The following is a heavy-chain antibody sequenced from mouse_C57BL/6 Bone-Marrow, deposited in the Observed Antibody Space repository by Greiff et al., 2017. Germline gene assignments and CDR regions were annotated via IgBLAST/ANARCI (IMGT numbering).Heavy chain of an antibody. J-gene: IGHJ2*01. CDR2: ISYDGSN. D-gene: IGHD2-3*01. Sequence: EVKLQESGPGLVKPSQSLSLTCSVTGYSITSGYYWNWIRQFPGNKLEWMGYISYDGSNYYNPSLKNRISITRDTSKNQFFLKLNSVTTENTATYYCARFFYDGSFDYWGQGTTLTVSS. V-gene: IGHV3-6*01. CDR3: ARFFYDGSFDY. CDR1: GYSITSGYY.